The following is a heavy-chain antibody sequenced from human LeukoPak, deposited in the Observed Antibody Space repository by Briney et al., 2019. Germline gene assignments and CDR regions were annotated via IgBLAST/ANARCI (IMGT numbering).Heavy chain of an antibody. CDR3: ARDKLYYFDY. CDR1: GYTFTSYD. Sequence: EASVKVSCKASGYTFTSYDINWVRQATGQGLEWMGWMNPNSGNTGYAQKFQGRVTMTRDMSTSTVYMELSSLRSEDTAVYYCARDKLYYFDYWGQGTLVTVSS. D-gene: IGHD2/OR15-2a*01. V-gene: IGHV1-8*02. J-gene: IGHJ4*02. CDR2: MNPNSGNT.